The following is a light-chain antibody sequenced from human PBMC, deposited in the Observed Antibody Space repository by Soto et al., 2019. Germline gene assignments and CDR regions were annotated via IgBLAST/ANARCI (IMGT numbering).Light chain of an antibody. J-gene: IGLJ1*01. CDR2: GVT. Sequence: QSALAQPASVSGSPRQSITISCTGTGSDVGGYNYVSWYQQHPGKAPKLMIYGVTNRPSGVSNRFSGSKSGNTASLTISGLQAEDEADYYCSSYTSSSTLVFGTGTKVTVL. V-gene: IGLV2-14*01. CDR1: GSDVGGYNY. CDR3: SSYTSSSTLV.